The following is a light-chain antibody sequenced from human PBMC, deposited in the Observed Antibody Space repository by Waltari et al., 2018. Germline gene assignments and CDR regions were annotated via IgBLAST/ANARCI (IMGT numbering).Light chain of an antibody. J-gene: IGKJ4*01. Sequence: DIQMTQSPSSLSASVGDRVTITCRASQSISTYLIWYQQKPGRAPKLLIYGASILLSGVPSRFRGSGSGTDFTLIISSLQPEDSATYYCQQSYSTPLTYGGGTKVEIK. CDR3: QQSYSTPLT. V-gene: IGKV1-39*01. CDR2: GAS. CDR1: QSISTY.